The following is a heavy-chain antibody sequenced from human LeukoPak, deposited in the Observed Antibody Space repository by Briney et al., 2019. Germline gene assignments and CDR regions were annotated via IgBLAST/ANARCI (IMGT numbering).Heavy chain of an antibody. J-gene: IGHJ6*04. CDR1: GFTFSSYW. Sequence: PGGSLRLSCAASGFTFSSYWMSWVRQAPGKGPEWVANIKQDGSEKYYVDSVKGRFTISRDNAKNSLYLQMNSLRAEDTAVYYCARENYCSSTSCYDSYYYYGMDVWGKGTTVTVSS. V-gene: IGHV3-7*03. CDR3: ARENYCSSTSCYDSYYYYGMDV. CDR2: IKQDGSEK. D-gene: IGHD2-2*01.